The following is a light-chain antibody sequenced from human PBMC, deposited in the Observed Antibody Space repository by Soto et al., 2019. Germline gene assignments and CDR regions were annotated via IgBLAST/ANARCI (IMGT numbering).Light chain of an antibody. CDR1: QSISSW. CDR3: QQYTNYPWT. J-gene: IGKJ1*01. CDR2: DVS. Sequence: DIQMTLSPPTLSASVGDRVTITCRASQSISSWLAWYQQRPGKAPNLLIYDVSSLESGVPSRFSGSGSGTEFTLTISSLQPDDFATYYCQQYTNYPWTFGQGTKVEIK. V-gene: IGKV1-5*01.